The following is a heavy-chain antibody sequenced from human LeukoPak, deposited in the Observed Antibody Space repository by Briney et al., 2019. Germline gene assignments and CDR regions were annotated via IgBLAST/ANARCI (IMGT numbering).Heavy chain of an antibody. D-gene: IGHD3-3*01. V-gene: IGHV1-2*02. J-gene: IGHJ4*02. Sequence: ASVKVSCKATGYTFTGYYMHWVRQAPGQRLEWMGWINPNSGGTNYAQKFQGRVTMTRDTSISTAYMELSRLRSDDTAVYYCARDPLLRFLEWSPKYNFDYWGQGTLVTVSS. CDR3: ARDPLLRFLEWSPKYNFDY. CDR1: GYTFTGYY. CDR2: INPNSGGT.